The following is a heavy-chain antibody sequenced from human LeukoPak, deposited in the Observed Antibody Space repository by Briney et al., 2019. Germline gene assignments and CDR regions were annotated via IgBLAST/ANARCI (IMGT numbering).Heavy chain of an antibody. Sequence: SVKVSCKASGGTFSSYAISWVRQAPGQGLEWMGGIIPIYGTANYAQKFQGRVTITTDESTSTAYMELSSLRSEDTAVYYCARTSCGGDCYLDGWFDPWGQGTLVTVSS. CDR3: ARTSCGGDCYLDGWFDP. J-gene: IGHJ5*02. V-gene: IGHV1-69*05. D-gene: IGHD2-21*02. CDR1: GGTFSSYA. CDR2: IIPIYGTA.